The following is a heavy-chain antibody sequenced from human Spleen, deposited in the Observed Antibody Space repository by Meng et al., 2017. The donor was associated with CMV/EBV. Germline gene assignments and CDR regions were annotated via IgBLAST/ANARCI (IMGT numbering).Heavy chain of an antibody. Sequence: SETLSLTCTVSGGSISSGGYYWSWIRQHPGKGLEWIGYIYYSGSTYYNPSLKSRVTISVDTSKNQFSLKLSSVTAADTAVYYCARVPGGSGWPTLIDYWGQGTLVTVSS. CDR1: GGSISSGGYY. CDR2: IYYSGST. CDR3: ARVPGGSGWPTLIDY. V-gene: IGHV4-31*03. J-gene: IGHJ4*02. D-gene: IGHD6-19*01.